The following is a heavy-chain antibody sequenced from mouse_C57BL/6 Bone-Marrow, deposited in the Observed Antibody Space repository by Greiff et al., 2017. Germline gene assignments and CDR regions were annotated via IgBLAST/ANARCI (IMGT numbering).Heavy chain of an antibody. CDR1: GYTFTSYW. D-gene: IGHD1-1*01. J-gene: IGHJ1*03. V-gene: IGHV1-53*01. CDR2: INPSNGGT. CDR3: ARGGIYYYGSSLWYFDV. Sequence: QVQLQQPGTELVKPGASVKLSCKASGYTFTSYWMHWVKQRPGQGLEWIGNINPSNGGTNYNEKFKSKATLTVDKASSTAYMQLSSLTSEDSAVYYCARGGIYYYGSSLWYFDVWGTGTTVTVSS.